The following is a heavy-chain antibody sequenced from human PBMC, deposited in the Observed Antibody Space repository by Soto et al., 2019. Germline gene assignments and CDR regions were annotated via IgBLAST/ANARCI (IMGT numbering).Heavy chain of an antibody. D-gene: IGHD2-2*01. V-gene: IGHV4-59*01. Sequence: ETLSLTCTVSGGSISSYYWSWIRQPPGKGLEWIGYIYYSGSTNYNPSLKSRVTISVDTSKNQFSLKLSSVTAADTAVYYCARGTGCTSCYSYSYYYTDVWGKGTTVTVSS. CDR3: ARGTGCTSCYSYSYYYTDV. CDR2: IYYSGST. J-gene: IGHJ6*03. CDR1: GGSISSYY.